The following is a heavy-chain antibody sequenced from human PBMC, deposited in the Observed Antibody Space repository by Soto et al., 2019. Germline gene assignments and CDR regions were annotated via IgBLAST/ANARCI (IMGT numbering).Heavy chain of an antibody. Sequence: QVQLVQSGTEVKKPGSSVQVSCKASGGSLSTNPISWVRQAPGQGLEWTRGTGSGTGPGNHAQKFQSRLTGTANKSTSPGYMELTMLSSEGTAVYYCARRASGGFYRVFDSWGPGTLVTGSS. J-gene: IGHJ4*02. CDR3: ARRASGGFYRVFDS. CDR1: GGSLSTNP. D-gene: IGHD2-15*01. CDR2: TGSGTGPG. V-gene: IGHV1-69*06.